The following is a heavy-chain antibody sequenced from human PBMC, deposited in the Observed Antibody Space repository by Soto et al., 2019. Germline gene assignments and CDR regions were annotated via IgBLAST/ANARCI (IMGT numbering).Heavy chain of an antibody. J-gene: IGHJ4*02. CDR2: IYSGGST. D-gene: IGHD6-19*01. Sequence: PGGSLRLSCAASGFTVSSNYMSWVRQAPGKGLEWVSVIYSGGSTYYADSVKGRFTISRDNSKNTLYLQMNSLRAEDTAVYYCARERVSRAQWLAFPLLHIPQQFDYWGQGTLVTVSS. CDR1: GFTVSSNY. CDR3: ARERVSRAQWLAFPLLHIPQQFDY. V-gene: IGHV3-66*01.